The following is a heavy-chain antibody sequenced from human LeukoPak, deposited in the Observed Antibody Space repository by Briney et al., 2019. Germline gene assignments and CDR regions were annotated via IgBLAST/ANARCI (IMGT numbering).Heavy chain of an antibody. J-gene: IGHJ5*02. CDR2: ISAYNGNT. V-gene: IGHV1-18*01. CDR3: ARRIAVAGPNGGGWFDP. CDR1: GYTFTSYG. Sequence: EASVKVSCKASGYTFTSYGISWVRQAPGQGLEWMGWISAYNGNTNYAQKLQGRVTMTTDTSTSTAYMELSSLRSEDTAVYYCARRIAVAGPNGGGWFDPWGQGTLVTVSS. D-gene: IGHD6-19*01.